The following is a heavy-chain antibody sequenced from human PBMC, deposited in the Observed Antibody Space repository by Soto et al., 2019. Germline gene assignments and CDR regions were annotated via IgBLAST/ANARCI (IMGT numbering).Heavy chain of an antibody. D-gene: IGHD3-22*01. CDR2: IIPIFGTA. J-gene: IGHJ4*02. CDR3: ARDRRYYYDSSGRRAAYFDY. V-gene: IGHV1-69*13. CDR1: GGTFSSYA. Sequence: ASVKVSCKASGGTFSSYAISWVRQAPGQGLEWMGGIIPIFGTANYAQKFQGRVTITADESTSTAYMELSSLRSEDTAAYYCARDRRYYYDSSGRRAAYFDYWGQGTLVTVSS.